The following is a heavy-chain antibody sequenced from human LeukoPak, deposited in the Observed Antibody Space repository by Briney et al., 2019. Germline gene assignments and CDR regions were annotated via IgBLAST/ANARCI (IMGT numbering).Heavy chain of an antibody. CDR1: GFTFSSYA. CDR3: AKDINGDIAVAATLDY. J-gene: IGHJ4*02. CDR2: ISYDGSNK. V-gene: IGHV3-30-3*01. D-gene: IGHD6-19*01. Sequence: GGSLRLSCAASGFTFSSYAMHWVRQAPGKGLEWVAVISYDGSNKYYADSVKGRFTISRDNSKNTLYLQMNSLRAEDTAVYYCAKDINGDIAVAATLDYWGQGTLVTVSS.